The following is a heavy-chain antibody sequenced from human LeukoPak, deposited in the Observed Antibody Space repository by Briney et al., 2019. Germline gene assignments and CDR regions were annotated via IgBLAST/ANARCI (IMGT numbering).Heavy chain of an antibody. D-gene: IGHD3-22*01. V-gene: IGHV3-30-3*01. Sequence: PGGALRLSCAASGFTLSSYAMHWVRQAPGKGLEWVAVISYDGSNKYYADSVKGRFTISRDNSKNTLYLQRNSLRAEDTAVYYCARDEGDYYDSSGYYTFEYWGQGTLVTVSS. CDR3: ARDEGDYYDSSGYYTFEY. J-gene: IGHJ4*02. CDR2: ISYDGSNK. CDR1: GFTLSSYA.